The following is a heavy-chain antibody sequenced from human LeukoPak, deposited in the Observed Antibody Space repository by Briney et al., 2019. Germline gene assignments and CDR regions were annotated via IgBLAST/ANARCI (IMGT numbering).Heavy chain of an antibody. D-gene: IGHD6-6*01. Sequence: GGSLRLSCAASGFTFSSYAMHWVRQAPGKGLEWVAVISYDGSNKYYPDSVRGRFTISRDNSKNTLYLQMNSLRAEDTAGYYCARSGPTREIAALDYWGQGTLVTVSS. J-gene: IGHJ4*02. CDR1: GFTFSSYA. CDR3: ARSGPTREIAALDY. V-gene: IGHV3-30-3*01. CDR2: ISYDGSNK.